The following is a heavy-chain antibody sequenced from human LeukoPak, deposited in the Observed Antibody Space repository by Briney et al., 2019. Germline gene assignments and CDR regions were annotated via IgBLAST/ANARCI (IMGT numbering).Heavy chain of an antibody. CDR1: GGSISSSSYY. CDR3: ARFPNRSGYYAYYYYGMDV. CDR2: IYYSGST. D-gene: IGHD3-22*01. Sequence: SETLSLTCTVSGGSISSSSYYWGWIRQPPGKGLEWIGSIYYSGSTYYNPSLKSRVTISVDTSKNQFSLKLSSVTAADTAVYYCARFPNRSGYYAYYYYGMDVWGQGTTVTVSS. J-gene: IGHJ6*02. V-gene: IGHV4-39*07.